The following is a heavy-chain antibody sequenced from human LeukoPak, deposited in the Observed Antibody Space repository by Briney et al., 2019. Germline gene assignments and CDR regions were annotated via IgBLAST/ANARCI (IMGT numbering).Heavy chain of an antibody. J-gene: IGHJ4*02. V-gene: IGHV3-23*01. D-gene: IGHD3-10*01. CDR2: IFGSGDTT. CDR3: AKRNTMVRGGPCFDN. Sequence: GGSLRLSCAASGFTFSNYAMNWVRQAPGKGLKWVSIIFGSGDTTYYADSVKGRFTVSRDNSKNTLYLQMNSLRPEDTAIYYCAKRNTMVRGGPCFDNWGQGLLVTVSS. CDR1: GFTFSNYA.